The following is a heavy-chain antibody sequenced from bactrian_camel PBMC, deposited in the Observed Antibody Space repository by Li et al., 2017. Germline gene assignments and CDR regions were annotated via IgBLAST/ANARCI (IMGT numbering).Heavy chain of an antibody. J-gene: IGHJ4*01. V-gene: IGHV3S54*01. D-gene: IGHD2*01. CDR1: GTTDGYRFTSRC. Sequence: HVQLVESGGGSVQVGGSLRLSCAAFGTTDGYRFTSRCLGWYRQAPGKAREGVAVVYTGADSTYLADSVKGRFTISRDRSKNTVYLQMDSLKPEDTAMYYCAATISSGTCSGGYLFSSRYRGQGTQVTVS. CDR2: VYTGADST. CDR3: AATISSGTCSGGYLFSSRY.